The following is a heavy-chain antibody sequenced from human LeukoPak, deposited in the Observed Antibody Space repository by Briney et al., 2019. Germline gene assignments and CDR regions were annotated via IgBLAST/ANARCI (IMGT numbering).Heavy chain of an antibody. CDR3: ARDSGSSSWEFDF. V-gene: IGHV1-2*02. CDR2: INPNSGGT. D-gene: IGHD6-13*01. Sequence: ASVKVSCKASGYTFTAYYLHWVRQAPGQGLEWMGWINPNSGGTTYAQQFQGRIAMTRDTSISTAYMDLTRLTSDDTAVYYCARDSGSSSWEFDFWGQGTLVTVSS. J-gene: IGHJ4*02. CDR1: GYTFTAYY.